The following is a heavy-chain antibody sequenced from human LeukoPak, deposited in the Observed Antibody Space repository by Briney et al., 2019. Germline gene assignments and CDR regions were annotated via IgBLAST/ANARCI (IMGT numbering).Heavy chain of an antibody. J-gene: IGHJ4*02. CDR3: AKSSLSDFEDLYYFDY. D-gene: IGHD2-15*01. Sequence: GGSLSLSCAASGFTFDDYALHWVRQAPGKGLEWVSLISGDGGSTYYADSVKGRFTISRDNSKNSLYLQMNSLRTEVTALYYCAKSSLSDFEDLYYFDYWGQGTLVTVSS. CDR2: ISGDGGST. V-gene: IGHV3-43*02. CDR1: GFTFDDYA.